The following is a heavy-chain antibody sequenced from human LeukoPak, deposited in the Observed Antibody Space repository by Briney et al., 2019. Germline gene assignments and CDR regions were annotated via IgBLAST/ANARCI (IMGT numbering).Heavy chain of an antibody. D-gene: IGHD3-10*01. CDR2: IYYSGST. J-gene: IGHJ5*02. CDR3: ARPHMVRGGGFWFDP. CDR1: GCSISSYY. Sequence: SETLSLTCTVSGCSISSYYWSWIRQPPGKGLEWIGYIYYSGSTNYNPSLKSRVTISVDTSKNQFSLKLSSVTAADTAVYYCARPHMVRGGGFWFDPWGQGTLVTVSS. V-gene: IGHV4-59*08.